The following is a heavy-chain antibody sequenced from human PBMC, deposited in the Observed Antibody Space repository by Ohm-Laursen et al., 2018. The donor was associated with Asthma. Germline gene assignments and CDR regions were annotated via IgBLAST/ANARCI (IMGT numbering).Heavy chain of an antibody. CDR3: AKGQIVVVVAATPNWFDP. D-gene: IGHD2-15*01. J-gene: IGHJ5*02. V-gene: IGHV3-23*01. CDR1: GFTFSSYA. CDR2: ISGSGGST. Sequence: SLRLSCAASGFTFSSYAMSWVRQAPGKGLEWVSAISGSGGSTYYADSVKGRFTISRDNSKNTLYLQMNSLRAEDTAVYYCAKGQIVVVVAATPNWFDPWGQGTLVTVSS.